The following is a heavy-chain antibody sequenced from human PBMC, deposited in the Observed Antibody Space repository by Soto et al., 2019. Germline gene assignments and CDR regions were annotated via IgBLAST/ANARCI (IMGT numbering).Heavy chain of an antibody. J-gene: IGHJ4*02. CDR1: GGSISGSSYY. D-gene: IGHD3-10*01. Sequence: SETRSLTCTVSGGSISGSSYYWGWIRQPPGKGLEWIGNIFYSGTTYYNPSLKSRVTISVDTSKNQFSLKLRSVTAADTAVYYCESSESYDQSDYWGQGTLVTVSS. CDR2: IFYSGTT. V-gene: IGHV4-39*01. CDR3: ESSESYDQSDY.